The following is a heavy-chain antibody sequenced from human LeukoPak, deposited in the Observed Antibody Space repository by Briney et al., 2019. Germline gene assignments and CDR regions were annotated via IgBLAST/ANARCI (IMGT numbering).Heavy chain of an antibody. D-gene: IGHD5-18*01. V-gene: IGHV1-18*01. Sequence: ASVTVSFKASGFTFTSWTFSWVRQAPGQGLEWMGWISAYNGASNYAQKLQGRVTMTTDASTDTVYMELRSLRSDDTAVYFCAREGFTATGVNYYYHMDVWGEGTSVTVSS. CDR1: GFTFTSWT. CDR2: ISAYNGAS. J-gene: IGHJ6*03. CDR3: AREGFTATGVNYYYHMDV.